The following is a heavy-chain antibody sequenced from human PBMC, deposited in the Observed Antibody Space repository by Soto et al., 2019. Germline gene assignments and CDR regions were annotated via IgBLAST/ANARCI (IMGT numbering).Heavy chain of an antibody. CDR1: GGSISSYY. D-gene: IGHD4-17*01. CDR2: IYYSGST. J-gene: IGHJ6*03. V-gene: IGHV4-59*08. Sequence: SETLSLTCTVSGGSISSYYWSWIRQPPGKGLEWIGYIYYSGSTNYNPSLKSRVTISVDTSKNQFSLKLSSVTAADTAVYYCGRAYGDLGGYYYYYYMDVWGKGTTVTVSS. CDR3: GRAYGDLGGYYYYYYMDV.